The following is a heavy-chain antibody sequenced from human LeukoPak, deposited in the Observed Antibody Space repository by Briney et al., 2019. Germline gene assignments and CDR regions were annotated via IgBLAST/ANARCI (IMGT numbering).Heavy chain of an antibody. CDR3: ARKGCVDNSYLFDY. D-gene: IGHD4-23*01. CDR1: GYTFSTYG. Sequence: ASVKVSCKASGYTFSTYGINWVRQAPGQGLEWMGWINTNNGNTNYAQKLQDRVTMTRDTSTSTAYMELRSLGSDDTAVYYCARKGCVDNSYLFDYWGQRTLVTVSS. V-gene: IGHV1-18*01. CDR2: INTNNGNT. J-gene: IGHJ4*02.